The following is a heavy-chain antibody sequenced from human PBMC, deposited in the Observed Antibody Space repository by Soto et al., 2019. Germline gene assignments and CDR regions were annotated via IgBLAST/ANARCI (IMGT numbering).Heavy chain of an antibody. Sequence: PSETLSLTCTVSGGSISSGDYYWSWIRQPPGKGLEWIGYIYYSGSTYYNPSLKSRVTISVDTSKNQFSLKLSSVTAADTAVYYCARDLAFGGSGSFDPWGQGTLVTVSS. CDR1: GGSISSGDYY. CDR2: IYYSGST. J-gene: IGHJ5*02. CDR3: ARDLAFGGSGSFDP. D-gene: IGHD3-22*01. V-gene: IGHV4-30-4*01.